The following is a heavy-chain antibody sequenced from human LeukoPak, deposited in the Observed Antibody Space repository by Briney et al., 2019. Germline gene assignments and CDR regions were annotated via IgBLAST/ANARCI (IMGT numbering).Heavy chain of an antibody. D-gene: IGHD1-26*01. CDR2: LYSGGTT. CDR1: GFTVSSNY. Sequence: GGSLRLSCAASGFTVSSNYMSWVRQAPGKGLERVSVLYSGGTTYYADSVKGRFTVSRDNSKNTLYLQMNSLRAEDTAVYYCARASGGSFAYWGQGTLVTVSS. CDR3: ARASGGSFAY. J-gene: IGHJ4*02. V-gene: IGHV3-53*01.